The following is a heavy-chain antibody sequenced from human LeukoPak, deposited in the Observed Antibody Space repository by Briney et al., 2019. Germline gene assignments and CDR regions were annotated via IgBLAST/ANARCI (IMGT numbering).Heavy chain of an antibody. D-gene: IGHD3-3*01. CDR2: MYNGGTT. CDR3: ARVDFWSGYQVDY. V-gene: IGHV3-53*01. Sequence: PGGSLRLSCAASGFTVSNKYMSWVRQAPGKGLECVSIMYNGGTTYYADSVKGRFTISRDNSKNTLYLQMDSLRAEDTAVYYCARVDFWSGYQVDYWGQGTLVTVSS. J-gene: IGHJ4*02. CDR1: GFTVSNKY.